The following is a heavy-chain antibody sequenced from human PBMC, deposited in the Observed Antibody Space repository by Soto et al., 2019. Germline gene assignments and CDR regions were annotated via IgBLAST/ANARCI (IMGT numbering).Heavy chain of an antibody. V-gene: IGHV3-23*01. Sequence: GGSLRLSCAASGLTFSSYAMSWVRQAPGKGLEWVSAISGSGGSTYYADSVKGRFTISRDNSKNTLYLQMNSLRAEDTAVYYCAKDRIRDSSNWFDPWGQGTLVTVSS. CDR3: AKDRIRDSSNWFDP. CDR2: ISGSGGST. D-gene: IGHD3-22*01. CDR1: GLTFSSYA. J-gene: IGHJ5*02.